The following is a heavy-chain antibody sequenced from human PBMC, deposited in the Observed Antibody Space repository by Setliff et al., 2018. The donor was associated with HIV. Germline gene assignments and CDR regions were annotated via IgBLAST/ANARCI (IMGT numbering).Heavy chain of an antibody. V-gene: IGHV4-59*01. CDR1: GGSISGYY. CDR3: ARESQQYYDILTGFNYYYGMDV. Sequence: SETLSLTCNVSGGSISGYYWSWVRQPPGKGLEWIGYIYYSGSTNYNPSLRSRVTISVDTSKNQVSLRLTSVTFADTALYYCARESQQYYDILTGFNYYYGMDVWGRGITVTVSS. J-gene: IGHJ6*02. CDR2: IYYSGST. D-gene: IGHD3-9*01.